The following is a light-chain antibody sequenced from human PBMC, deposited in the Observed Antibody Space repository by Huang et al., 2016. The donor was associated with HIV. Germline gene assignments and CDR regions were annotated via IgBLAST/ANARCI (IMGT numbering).Light chain of an antibody. V-gene: IGKV3-11*01. CDR2: DAS. Sequence: EIVLTQSPATLSLSPGERVTLSCRASQSFSSYLARYQQKPGQAPRLLIYDASNRATGVPARFSGSGSGTDFSLTISSLEPEDFAVYYCQQRSNWPPTFGGGTKVEIK. CDR1: QSFSSY. CDR3: QQRSNWPPT. J-gene: IGKJ4*01.